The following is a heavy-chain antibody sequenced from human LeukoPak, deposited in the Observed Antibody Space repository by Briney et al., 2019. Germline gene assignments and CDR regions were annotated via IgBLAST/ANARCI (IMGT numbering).Heavy chain of an antibody. D-gene: IGHD3-9*01. Sequence: SETLSLTCTVSGRPISSSSYYWGWLRQPPGKGLEWIGGIYYSGSTYYNPSLKSRVTISVDTSKNQFSLKLSSVTAADTAVYYCARTPRNYDILTGYSHWFDPWGQGTLVTVSS. CDR1: GRPISSSSYY. J-gene: IGHJ5*02. V-gene: IGHV4-39*01. CDR3: ARTPRNYDILTGYSHWFDP. CDR2: IYYSGST.